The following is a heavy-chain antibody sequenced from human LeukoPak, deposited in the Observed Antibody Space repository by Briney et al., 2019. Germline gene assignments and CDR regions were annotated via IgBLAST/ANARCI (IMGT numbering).Heavy chain of an antibody. CDR2: ISFDGSNI. J-gene: IGHJ6*03. D-gene: IGHD5-18*01. Sequence: GGSLRLSCAASGFTFSSYALHWVRQAPGKGLEWVAVISFDGSNIYYADSVKGRFTISRDNSKNTLYLQMNSLRAEDTAVYYCAKVGYSYGHYYYYMDVWGKGTTVTVSS. CDR3: AKVGYSYGHYYYYMDV. CDR1: GFTFSSYA. V-gene: IGHV3-30*04.